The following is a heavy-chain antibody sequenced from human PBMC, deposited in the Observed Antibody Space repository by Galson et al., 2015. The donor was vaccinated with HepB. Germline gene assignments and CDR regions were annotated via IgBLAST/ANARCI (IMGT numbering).Heavy chain of an antibody. CDR3: AKDHYDSSGYYYDSHFDY. CDR1: GFTFSSYG. CDR2: ISYDGSNK. D-gene: IGHD3-22*01. V-gene: IGHV3-30*18. Sequence: SLRLSCAASGFTFSSYGMHWVRQAPGKGLEWVAVISYDGSNKYYADSVKGRFTISRDNSKNTLYLQMNSLRAEDTAVYYCAKDHYDSSGYYYDSHFDYWGQGTLVTVSS. J-gene: IGHJ4*02.